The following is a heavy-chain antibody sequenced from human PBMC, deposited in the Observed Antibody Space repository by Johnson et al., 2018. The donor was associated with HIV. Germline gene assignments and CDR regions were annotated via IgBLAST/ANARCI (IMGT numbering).Heavy chain of an antibody. Sequence: VQLVESGGGVVQPGRSLRLSCAASEFTFSSYWMSWVRQAPGKGLEWVANIKQDGSEKYYVDSVKGRLTISRDNAKNSLYLQMNSLRAEDTAVYYCARACRDGYTCDAFDIWGQGTMVTVSS. J-gene: IGHJ3*02. CDR2: IKQDGSEK. CDR1: EFTFSSYW. V-gene: IGHV3-7*01. CDR3: ARACRDGYTCDAFDI. D-gene: IGHD5-24*01.